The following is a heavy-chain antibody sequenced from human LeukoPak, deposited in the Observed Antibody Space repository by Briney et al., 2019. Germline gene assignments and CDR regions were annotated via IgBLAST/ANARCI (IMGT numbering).Heavy chain of an antibody. Sequence: SGGSLRLSCEASGFIFGTAWMNWVRQAPGKGLEWVARLKSNTDFGTTDYAAPVEGRFTISRDDSKNTLYLQMDRLRTEDTAVYYCTADSTLTDYGDFLLYSWGQGTLVTVSS. D-gene: IGHD4-17*01. CDR1: GFIFGTAW. CDR3: TADSTLTDYGDFLLYS. CDR2: LKSNTDFGTT. V-gene: IGHV3-15*01. J-gene: IGHJ5*02.